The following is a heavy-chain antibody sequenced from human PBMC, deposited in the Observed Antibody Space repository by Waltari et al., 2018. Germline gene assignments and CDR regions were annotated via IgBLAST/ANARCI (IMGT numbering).Heavy chain of an antibody. D-gene: IGHD4-4*01. Sequence: EVQLVESGGGLVQPGGSLRLSCAVSGFSFGSYWMTWVRQAPGKGLEWVANIKQDGSEQNYVDSVKGRFTISRDNANNSLYLQMHSLRAEDTAVYSCARESSSFSNYISYGMDVWGQGTTVTVSS. CDR3: ARESSSFSNYISYGMDV. CDR1: GFSFGSYW. CDR2: IKQDGSEQ. J-gene: IGHJ6*02. V-gene: IGHV3-7*01.